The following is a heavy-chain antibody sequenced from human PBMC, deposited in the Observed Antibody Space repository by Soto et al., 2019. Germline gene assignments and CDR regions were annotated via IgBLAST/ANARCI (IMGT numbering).Heavy chain of an antibody. J-gene: IGHJ4*02. D-gene: IGHD2-21*01. V-gene: IGHV1-69*13. CDR2: IIPIFGTA. CDR3: ALSIRPLAYYFDY. Sequence: SVKVSCKASGGTFSSYAISWVRQAPGQGLEWMGGIIPIFGTANYAQKFQGRVTITADESTSTAYMELSSLRSEDTAVYYCALSIRPLAYYFDYWGQGTLVTVSS. CDR1: GGTFSSYA.